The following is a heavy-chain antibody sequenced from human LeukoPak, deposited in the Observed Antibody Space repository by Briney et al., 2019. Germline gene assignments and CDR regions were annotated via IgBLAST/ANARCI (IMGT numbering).Heavy chain of an antibody. CDR3: ARDIPSGFYTPDY. D-gene: IGHD5-12*01. V-gene: IGHV3-11*04. CDR1: GFPFVDYF. J-gene: IGHJ4*02. CDR2: ISLSGSTI. Sequence: TGGSLRLSCAASGFPFVDYFMTWVRQAPGKGLEWVSYISLSGSTIYYADAVNGRFTISRDNAKNSLYLQMNNLRDEDTALYYCARDIPSGFYTPDYWGQGTQVTVSS.